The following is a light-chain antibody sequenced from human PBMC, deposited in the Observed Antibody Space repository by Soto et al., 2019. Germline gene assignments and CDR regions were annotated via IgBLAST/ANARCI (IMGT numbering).Light chain of an antibody. CDR1: QSISDL. V-gene: IGKV1-5*03. CDR3: QQYNGYWT. Sequence: DIQMTQSPSTLSASVGDRVTITCRASQSISDLLAWYKHKPGKAPKLLIYKASVLKSGVPSRFSGSGSGTEYTLTISSLQPDDFASYYCQQYNGYWTWGEGTKVEL. J-gene: IGKJ1*01. CDR2: KAS.